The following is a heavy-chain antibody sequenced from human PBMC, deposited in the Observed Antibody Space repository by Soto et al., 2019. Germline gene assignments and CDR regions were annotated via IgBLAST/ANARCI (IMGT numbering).Heavy chain of an antibody. CDR2: ISYDGSNK. Sequence: QVQLVESGGGVVQPGRSLRLSCAASGFTFSSYGMHWVRQAPGKGLEWVAVISYDGSNKYYADSVKGRFTISRDNSKNTLYLQMNSLRTEDTAVYYCAKHQGGVTDFYCGMDVWGQGTTVTVSS. CDR1: GFTFSSYG. D-gene: IGHD3-3*01. J-gene: IGHJ6*02. CDR3: AKHQGGVTDFYCGMDV. V-gene: IGHV3-30*18.